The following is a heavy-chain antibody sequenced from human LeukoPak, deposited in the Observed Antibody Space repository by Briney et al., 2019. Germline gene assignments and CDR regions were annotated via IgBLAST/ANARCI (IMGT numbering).Heavy chain of an antibody. V-gene: IGHV3-21*01. CDR2: ISSSSRYI. Sequence: GGSQTLSRTASGFTFSRYSMKWVGQAPAKELEGVSSISSSSRYISYADSVKGPFTISRDNAKNSLYLQMNSLRAEDTAVYYCARVPERNYYDSSGYSDYWGQRTLVSVSS. J-gene: IGHJ4*02. CDR3: ARVPERNYYDSSGYSDY. D-gene: IGHD3-22*01. CDR1: GFTFSRYS.